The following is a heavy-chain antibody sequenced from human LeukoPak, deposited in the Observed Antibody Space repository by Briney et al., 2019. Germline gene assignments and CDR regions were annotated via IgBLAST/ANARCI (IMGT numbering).Heavy chain of an antibody. Sequence: SGPTLVKPTQTLTLTCTFSGFSLSTSGVGVGWIRQPPGKALEWLALIYWDDDKRYSPSLKGRLTITKDTSKNQVVLTMTNMDPVDTATYYCAHSTASTYYYGPKYGMGVWGQGTTVTVSS. D-gene: IGHD3-10*01. CDR2: IYWDDDK. CDR1: GFSLSTSGVG. J-gene: IGHJ6*02. CDR3: AHSTASTYYYGPKYGMGV. V-gene: IGHV2-5*02.